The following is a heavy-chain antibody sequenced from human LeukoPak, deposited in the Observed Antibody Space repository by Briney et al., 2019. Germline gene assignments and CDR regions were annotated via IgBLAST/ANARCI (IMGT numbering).Heavy chain of an antibody. Sequence: GGSLRLSCAASGFTFSNYWVHWVRQAPGKGLVWVSRINSDGSSTSYADSVKGRFTISRDNAKNTLYLQMNSLRAEDTAVYYCARASSWTNFDYWGQGTLVTVSS. D-gene: IGHD6-13*01. CDR1: GFTFSNYW. CDR3: ARASSWTNFDY. CDR2: INSDGSST. J-gene: IGHJ4*02. V-gene: IGHV3-74*01.